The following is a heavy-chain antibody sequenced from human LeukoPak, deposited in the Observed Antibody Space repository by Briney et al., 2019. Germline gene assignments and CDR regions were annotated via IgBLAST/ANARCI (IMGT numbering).Heavy chain of an antibody. D-gene: IGHD2-15*01. V-gene: IGHV4-59*08. CDR3: ARHEVGFWGGGSCPYYFGY. CDR1: GGSISSHY. J-gene: IGHJ4*02. CDR2: IYSSGTA. Sequence: SETLSLTCTVSGGSISSHYWSWIRQPPGKGLEWIAYIYSSGTARYNPSLISRVTISVDTSKNHFSLKLTSVTAADTAVYYCARHEVGFWGGGSCPYYFGYWGQGTLVTVSS.